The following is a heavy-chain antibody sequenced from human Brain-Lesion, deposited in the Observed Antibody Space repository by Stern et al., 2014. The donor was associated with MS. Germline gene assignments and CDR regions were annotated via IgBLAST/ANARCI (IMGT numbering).Heavy chain of an antibody. D-gene: IGHD5-12*01. CDR1: GFTVANEY. J-gene: IGHJ6*02. CDR3: AREGGDDDDYYGLDV. CDR2: IYASGTT. Sequence: VQLVESGGGLVQPGGSLRLPCAASGFTVANEYMSWVRQAPGKGPEWVSLIYASGTTAYADSVKGRFIITRHNSENTLSLQMNSLRPEDTAVYYCAREGGDDDDYYGLDVWGPGTTVTVSS. V-gene: IGHV3-53*04.